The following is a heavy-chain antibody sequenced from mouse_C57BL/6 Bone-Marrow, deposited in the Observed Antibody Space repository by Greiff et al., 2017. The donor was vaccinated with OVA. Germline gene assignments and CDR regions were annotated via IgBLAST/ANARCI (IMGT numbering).Heavy chain of an antibody. V-gene: IGHV14-4*01. CDR3: TSLFYFAFAY. CDR1: GFNIKDDY. Sequence: VQLKESGAELVRPGASVKLSCTASGFNIKDDYMHWVKQRPEQGLEWIGWIDPENGDTEYAPKFQGKATITADTSSNTAYLQLSSLTSVDTAVYYCTSLFYFAFAYWGQGTLVTVSA. D-gene: IGHD2-1*01. J-gene: IGHJ3*01. CDR2: IDPENGDT.